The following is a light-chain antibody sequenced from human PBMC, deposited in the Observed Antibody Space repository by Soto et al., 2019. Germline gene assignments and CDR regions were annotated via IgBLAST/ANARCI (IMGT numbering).Light chain of an antibody. CDR3: SSYTSSSTHV. Sequence: QSVLTQPASVSGSRGQSITISCTGTSSDVGAYNFVSWYQQHPGKLPKLMIFDVSRRPSGVSDHFSGSKSGNTASLTISGLQAEDEGDYYCSSYTSSSTHVFGSGTKLTVL. V-gene: IGLV2-14*03. CDR2: DVS. J-gene: IGLJ1*01. CDR1: SSDVGAYNF.